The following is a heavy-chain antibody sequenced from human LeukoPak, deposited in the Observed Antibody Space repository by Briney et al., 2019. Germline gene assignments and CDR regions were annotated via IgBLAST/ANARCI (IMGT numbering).Heavy chain of an antibody. Sequence: GGSLRLSCAASGFTFSSYWMSWVRQAPGKGLEWVANIKQDGSEKYYVDSAKGRFTISGDNAKNSLYLQINSLRAEVTAVYYCATKSGNYFNYWGQGTLVTVSS. CDR1: GFTFSSYW. CDR2: IKQDGSEK. CDR3: ATKSGNYFNY. J-gene: IGHJ4*02. V-gene: IGHV3-7*03. D-gene: IGHD1-26*01.